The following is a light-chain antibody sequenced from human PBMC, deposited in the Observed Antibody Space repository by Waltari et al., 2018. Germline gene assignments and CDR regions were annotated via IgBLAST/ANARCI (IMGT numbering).Light chain of an antibody. V-gene: IGKV1-39*01. CDR1: HSIDRD. CDR2: APS. CDR3: QQSDRIPPHFP. Sequence: DIQMAQSLSSLSASVGDRVTITCRASHSIDRDSNWYQQKLGKAPKLRMYAPSTLQSGVTSRFSGSRSATDFTLSISRLQPEGFAAYYCQQSDRIPPHFPFDPGTKVD. J-gene: IGKJ3*01.